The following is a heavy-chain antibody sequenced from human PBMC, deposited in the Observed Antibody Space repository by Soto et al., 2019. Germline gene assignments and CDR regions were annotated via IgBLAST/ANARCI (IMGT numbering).Heavy chain of an antibody. CDR3: AKPPAIYYYDSSGPRDY. CDR2: ISGSGGST. J-gene: IGHJ4*02. CDR1: GFTFSSYA. D-gene: IGHD3-22*01. Sequence: PGGSLRLSCAASGFTFSSYAMSWVRQAPGKGLEWVSAISGSGGSTYYADSVKGRFTISRDNSKNTLYLQMNSLRAEDTAVYYCAKPPAIYYYDSSGPRDYWGQGALVTVSS. V-gene: IGHV3-23*01.